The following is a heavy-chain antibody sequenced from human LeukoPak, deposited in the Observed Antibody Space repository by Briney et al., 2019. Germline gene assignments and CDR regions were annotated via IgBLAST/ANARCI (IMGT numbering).Heavy chain of an antibody. CDR3: AKDPRERWLHYFDY. J-gene: IGHJ4*02. D-gene: IGHD5-24*01. CDR2: ISSSSSYI. CDR1: GFTFSSYS. Sequence: GGSLRLSCAASGFTFSSYSMNWVRQAPGKGLEWVSSISSSSSYIYYADSVKGRFTISRDNAKNSLYLQMNSLRAEDTAVYYCAKDPRERWLHYFDYWGQGTLVTVSS. V-gene: IGHV3-21*01.